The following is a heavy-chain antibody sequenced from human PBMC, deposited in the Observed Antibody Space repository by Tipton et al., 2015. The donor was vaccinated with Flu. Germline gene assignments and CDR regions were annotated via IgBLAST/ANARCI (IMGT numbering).Heavy chain of an antibody. J-gene: IGHJ4*02. CDR3: ARGRYGGNYFGY. V-gene: IGHV4-61*02. Sequence: TLSLTCTVSGGSISSGSYYWSWIRQPAGKGLEWIGRIYYSGSTYYNPSLKSRVTISVDTSKNQFSLKLSSVTAADTAVYYCARGRYGGNYFGYWGQGTLVTVSS. CDR1: GGSISSGSYY. CDR2: IYYSGST. D-gene: IGHD4-23*01.